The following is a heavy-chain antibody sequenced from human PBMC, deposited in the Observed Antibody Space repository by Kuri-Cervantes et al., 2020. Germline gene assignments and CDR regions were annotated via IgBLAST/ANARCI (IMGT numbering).Heavy chain of an antibody. D-gene: IGHD4-17*01. J-gene: IGHJ4*02. Sequence: SETLSLTCTASGGSISSSSYYWGWIRQPPGKGLEWIGSIYYSGSTYYNPSLKSRVTISVDTSKNQFYLKLSSVTAADTAVYYCARGDGDYGDYFVDYWGQGTLVTVSS. V-gene: IGHV4-39*07. CDR3: ARGDGDYGDYFVDY. CDR2: IYYSGST. CDR1: GGSISSSSYY.